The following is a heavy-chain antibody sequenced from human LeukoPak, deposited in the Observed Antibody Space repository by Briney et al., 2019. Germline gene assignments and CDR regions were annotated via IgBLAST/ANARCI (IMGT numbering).Heavy chain of an antibody. V-gene: IGHV3-66*01. J-gene: IGHJ6*02. CDR1: GFTLTSNY. CDR3: AIGGVIWRMDV. CDR2: VYPGGFT. Sequence: GGSLRLSCAVSGFTLTSNYMSWVRQAPGKGLEGVSVVYPGGFTYHADYVKGRFTISRDTSKDTVYLQMNSLRAEDTAVYYCAIGGVIWRMDVWGQGTTVTVSS. D-gene: IGHD2/OR15-2a*01.